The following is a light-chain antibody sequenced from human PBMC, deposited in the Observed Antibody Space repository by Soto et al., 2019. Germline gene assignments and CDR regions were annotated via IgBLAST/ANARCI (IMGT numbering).Light chain of an antibody. V-gene: IGLV2-14*01. CDR1: SSDVGGYNY. Sequence: QSALTQPASVSGSPGQSITISCTGTSSDVGGYNYVSWYQQHPGKAPKLMIYEVSNRPSGVSNRFSGSKSGNTASLTIFGLQAEDEADYYCSSYTSLITLVFGGGTKVTVL. J-gene: IGLJ2*01. CDR3: SSYTSLITLV. CDR2: EVS.